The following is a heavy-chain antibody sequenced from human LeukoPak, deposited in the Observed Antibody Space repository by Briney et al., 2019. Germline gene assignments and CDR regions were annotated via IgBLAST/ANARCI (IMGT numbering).Heavy chain of an antibody. CDR3: ARDTGEGYYDSSGYFGY. CDR2: IKQDGSEK. J-gene: IGHJ4*02. CDR1: GFTFSSYW. Sequence: GGSLRLSCAASGFTFSSYWMSWVRQAPGKGLEWVANIKQDGSEKYYVDSVKGRFTISRDNAKNSLYLQMNSLRAEDTAVYYCARDTGEGYYDSSGYFGYWGQGTLVTVSS. D-gene: IGHD3-22*01. V-gene: IGHV3-7*01.